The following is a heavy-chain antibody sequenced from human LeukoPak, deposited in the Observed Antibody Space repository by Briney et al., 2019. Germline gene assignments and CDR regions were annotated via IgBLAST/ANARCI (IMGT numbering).Heavy chain of an antibody. D-gene: IGHD2-15*01. CDR2: IIPILGIA. J-gene: IGHJ4*02. CDR1: GGTFSSYA. CDR3: ARVEDGYSDY. Sequence: GASVKVSCKASGGTFSSYAISWVRQAPRQGLEWMGRIIPILGIANYAQKFQGRVTITADKSTSTAYMELSSLRSEDTAVYYCARVEDGYSDYWGQGTLVTVSS. V-gene: IGHV1-69*04.